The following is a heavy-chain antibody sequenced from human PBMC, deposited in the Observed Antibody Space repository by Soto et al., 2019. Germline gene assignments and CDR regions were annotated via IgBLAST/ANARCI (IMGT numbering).Heavy chain of an antibody. J-gene: IGHJ4*02. CDR1: GYTFTSYG. CDR3: ARGRYGYY. D-gene: IGHD4-17*01. V-gene: IGHV1-18*01. CDR2: ISAHNGDT. Sequence: QVHLVQSGAEVKKPGASVKVSCKASGYTFTSYGITWVRQAPGQGLEWMGWISAHNGDTDYAQKLQGRVIVTRDTSKSTAYMELRSLRSDDTAVHYCARGRYGYYWGQGALVTVCS.